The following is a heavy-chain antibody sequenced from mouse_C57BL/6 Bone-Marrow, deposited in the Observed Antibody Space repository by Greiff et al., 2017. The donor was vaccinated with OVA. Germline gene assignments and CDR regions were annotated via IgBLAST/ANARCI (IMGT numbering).Heavy chain of an antibody. V-gene: IGHV1-82*01. Sequence: QVQLQKSGPELVKPGASVKISCKASGYAFSSSWMNWVKQRPGKGLEWIGRIYPGDGDTNYNGKFKGKATLTADKSSSTAYMQLSSLTSEDSAVYFCLRYFDYWGQGTTLTVSS. J-gene: IGHJ2*01. CDR2: IYPGDGDT. CDR3: LRYFDY. CDR1: GYAFSSSW.